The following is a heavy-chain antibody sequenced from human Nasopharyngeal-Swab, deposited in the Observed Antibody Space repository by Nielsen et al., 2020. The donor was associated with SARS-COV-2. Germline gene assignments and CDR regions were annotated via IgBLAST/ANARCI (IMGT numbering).Heavy chain of an antibody. CDR3: ATGPGLFDY. V-gene: IGHV1-3*01. CDR2: INAGNGNT. J-gene: IGHJ4*02. Sequence: ASLKISCKASGYTFTSYAIQWVRQATGQRLEWMGWINAGNGNTNYSPKFQGRVTITRDTSASIAYMELSSLRSDDTAVYYCATGPGLFDYWGQGTLVTVSS. CDR1: GYTFTSYA.